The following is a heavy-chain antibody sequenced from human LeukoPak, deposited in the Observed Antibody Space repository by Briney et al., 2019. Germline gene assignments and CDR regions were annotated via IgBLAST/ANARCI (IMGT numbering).Heavy chain of an antibody. D-gene: IGHD1-26*01. CDR2: IYYSGST. V-gene: IGHV4-39*01. J-gene: IGHJ4*02. CDR1: GGSISSSSYY. CDR3: ARLAGGSLDY. Sequence: SETLPLTCTVSGGSISSSSYYWGWIRQPPGKGLEWIGSIYYSGSTYYNPSLKSRVTISVDTSKNQFSLKLSSVTAADTAVYYCARLAGGSLDYSGQGTLVTVSS.